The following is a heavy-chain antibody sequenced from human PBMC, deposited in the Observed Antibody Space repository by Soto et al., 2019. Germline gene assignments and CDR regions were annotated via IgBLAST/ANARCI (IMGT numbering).Heavy chain of an antibody. CDR1: SPSIPNDNW. CDR2: IHHSGST. J-gene: IGHJ3*01. V-gene: IGHV4-4*02. CDR3: ARGYAFDV. Sequence: SATLSLTCSILSPSIPNDNWWSWVRQPPGKGLEWIGEIHHSGSTNYNMSLKSRVITSVDKSKNQFSLNLIFVTAADTAMYYCARGYAFDVWGRGTMVT.